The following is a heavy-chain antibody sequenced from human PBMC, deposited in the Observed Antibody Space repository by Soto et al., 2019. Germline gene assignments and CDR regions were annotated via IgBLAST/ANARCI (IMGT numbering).Heavy chain of an antibody. D-gene: IGHD2-2*01. Sequence: HSGSMYLACAVSGGSISSGGASWSWIRQPPGKGLEWIGYIYHSGSTYYNPSLKSRVTISVDRSKNQFSLKLSSVTAADTAVYYCARVPDRWGQGTLVTVSS. CDR2: IYHSGST. J-gene: IGHJ5*02. CDR1: GGSISSGGAS. V-gene: IGHV4-30-2*01. CDR3: ARVPDR.